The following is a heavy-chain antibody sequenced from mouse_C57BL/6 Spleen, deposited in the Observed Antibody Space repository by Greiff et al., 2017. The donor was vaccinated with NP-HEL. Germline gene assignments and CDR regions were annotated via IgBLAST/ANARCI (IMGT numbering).Heavy chain of an antibody. CDR1: GFTFSDYY. Sequence: EVKLVESGGGLVQPGGSLKLSCAASGFTFSDYYMYWVRQTPEKRLEWVAYISNGGGSTYYPDTVKGRFTISRDNAKNTLYLQMSRLKAEDTAMYYCARDYYGSSLYFDYGDQGTTLTVSS. CDR3: ARDYYGSSLYFDY. V-gene: IGHV5-12*01. CDR2: ISNGGGST. J-gene: IGHJ2*01. D-gene: IGHD1-1*01.